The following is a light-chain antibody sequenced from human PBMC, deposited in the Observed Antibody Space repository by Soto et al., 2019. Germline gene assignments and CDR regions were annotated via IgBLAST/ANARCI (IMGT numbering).Light chain of an antibody. J-gene: IGKJ1*01. Sequence: EIVLTQSPATLSLSPGERATLSCRASQRISGYLAWYQQKPGQAPRLLIYNASNRANGIPGRFSGSGSGTDNTLNITNLESEDFAVYYCQQRSNWPWTFGQGTKVDIK. CDR1: QRISGY. CDR2: NAS. CDR3: QQRSNWPWT. V-gene: IGKV3-11*01.